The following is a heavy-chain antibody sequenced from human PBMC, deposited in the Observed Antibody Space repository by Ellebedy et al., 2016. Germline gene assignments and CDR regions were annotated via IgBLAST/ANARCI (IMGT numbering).Heavy chain of an antibody. CDR3: ARGGYDKLFDY. Sequence: SVTVSCKASGGSFSSYAIHWVRQAPGQGLEWMGGIIPIFATTNYAQKFQGRVTIAADESTRTVYMELSSLRSEDTAVYYCARGGYDKLFDYWGQGTLVTVSS. D-gene: IGHD5-12*01. J-gene: IGHJ4*02. CDR2: IIPIFATT. V-gene: IGHV1-69*13. CDR1: GGSFSSYA.